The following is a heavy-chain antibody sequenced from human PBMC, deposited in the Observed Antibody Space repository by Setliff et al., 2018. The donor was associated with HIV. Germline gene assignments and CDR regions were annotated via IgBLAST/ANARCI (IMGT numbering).Heavy chain of an antibody. J-gene: IGHJ4*02. CDR1: GFTFSSYG. D-gene: IGHD5-18*01. Sequence: PGGSLRLSCAASGFTFSSYGMHWVRQAPGKGLEWVAVIWYDGSNKYYADSVKGRFTISRDNSKNTLYLQMNSLRAEDTAVYYCATGSLPSGYTYGFFDYWGQGTLVTVSS. V-gene: IGHV3-33*08. CDR2: IWYDGSNK. CDR3: ATGSLPSGYTYGFFDY.